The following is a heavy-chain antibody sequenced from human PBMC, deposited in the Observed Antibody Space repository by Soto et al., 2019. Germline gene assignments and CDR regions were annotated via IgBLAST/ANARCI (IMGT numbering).Heavy chain of an antibody. Sequence: PSETLSLTCTVSGGSISSSNYYWGWIRQPPGKGLEWIGSIYYSGSTYYNPSLKSRVTISVDTSKNQFSLKLSSVTAADTAVYYCARDGSPPIWFDPWGQGTLVTVSS. V-gene: IGHV4-39*02. J-gene: IGHJ5*02. CDR3: ARDGSPPIWFDP. D-gene: IGHD6-13*01. CDR1: GGSISSSNYY. CDR2: IYYSGST.